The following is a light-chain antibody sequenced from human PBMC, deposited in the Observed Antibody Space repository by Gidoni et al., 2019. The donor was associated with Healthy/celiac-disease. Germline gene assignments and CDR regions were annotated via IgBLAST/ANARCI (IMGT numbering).Light chain of an antibody. V-gene: IGKV3-11*01. CDR2: DAS. J-gene: IGKJ4*01. CDR1: QSVSSY. CDR3: QKRSNWPLLT. Sequence: IVLTPSPATLSLSPGERATRSCRASQSVSSYLAWYQQKPGQAPRRLNYDASNRATGIPARFSGSGSGKDFTRTISSLEPEELAVYYCQKRSNWPLLTFXGXTKVEIK.